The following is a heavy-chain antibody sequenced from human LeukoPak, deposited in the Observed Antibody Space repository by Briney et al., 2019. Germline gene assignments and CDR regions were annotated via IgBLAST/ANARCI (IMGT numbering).Heavy chain of an antibody. J-gene: IGHJ4*02. V-gene: IGHV3-23*01. CDR1: GFTFSSYA. CDR3: AKDGTGGGHIVVVTAIPFDY. D-gene: IGHD2-21*02. CDR2: ISGSGGNT. Sequence: PGGSLKLSCAASGFTFSSYAMSWVRQAPGKGLEWVSAISGSGGNTYYADSVKGRFTISRDNSKNTLYLQMNSLRAEDTAVYYCAKDGTGGGHIVVVTAIPFDYWGQGTLVTVSS.